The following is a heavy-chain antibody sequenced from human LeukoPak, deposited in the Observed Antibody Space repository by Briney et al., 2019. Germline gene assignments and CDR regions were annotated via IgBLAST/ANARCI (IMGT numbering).Heavy chain of an antibody. CDR1: GGSISSGSYY. Sequence: TLSLTCTVSGGSISSGSYYWSWIRQPAGKGLEWIGRIYTSGSTNYNPSLKSRVTISADTSKNQFSLKLSSVTAADTAVYYCAREAYYYDTTGYWDAFDIWGQGTMVTVSS. D-gene: IGHD3-22*01. J-gene: IGHJ3*02. CDR2: IYTSGST. V-gene: IGHV4-61*02. CDR3: AREAYYYDTTGYWDAFDI.